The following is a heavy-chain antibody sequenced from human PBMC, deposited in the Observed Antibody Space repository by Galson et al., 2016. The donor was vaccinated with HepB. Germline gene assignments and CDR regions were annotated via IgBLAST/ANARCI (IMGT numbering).Heavy chain of an antibody. CDR1: GYTFSSYG. CDR3: ARSEYSSSFDY. CDR2: INCYNGNT. J-gene: IGHJ4*02. D-gene: IGHD6-6*01. Sequence: SVKVSCKASGYTFSSYGITWVRQAPGQGLEWMGWINCYNGNTNYAQKFQDRVTITRDRSMSTAYMELSSLRSEDSAIYYCARSEYSSSFDYWGQGTLVTVSS. V-gene: IGHV1-18*01.